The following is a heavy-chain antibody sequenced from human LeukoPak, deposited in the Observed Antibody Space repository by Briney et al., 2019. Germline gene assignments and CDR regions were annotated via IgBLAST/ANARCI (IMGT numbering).Heavy chain of an antibody. J-gene: IGHJ4*02. CDR2: INHSGST. D-gene: IGHD3-9*01. CDR3: ARGKTYYDILTGYYTPVNFDY. CDR1: GGSFSGYY. V-gene: IGHV4-34*01. Sequence: SETLSLTCAVYGGSFSGYYWSWIRQPPGKGLEWIGEINHSGSTNYNPSLKSRVTISVDTSKNQFSLKLSSVTAADTAVYYCARGKTYYDILTGYYTPVNFDYWGQGTLVTVSS.